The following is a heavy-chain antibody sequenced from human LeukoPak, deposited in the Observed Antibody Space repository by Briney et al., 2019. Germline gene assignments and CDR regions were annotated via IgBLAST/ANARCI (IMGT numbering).Heavy chain of an antibody. J-gene: IGHJ4*02. CDR3: AKDLQLWSFDY. CDR1: GFTFSSYA. V-gene: IGHV3-23*01. CDR2: ISGSGDST. Sequence: PGGSLRLSGAASGFTFSSYALSWVRQAPGKGLEWVSTISGSGDSTYYADSVKGRFTISRDNSKNTLLLQMNSLRAEDTAVYYCAKDLQLWSFDYWGQGTLVTVSS. D-gene: IGHD5-18*01.